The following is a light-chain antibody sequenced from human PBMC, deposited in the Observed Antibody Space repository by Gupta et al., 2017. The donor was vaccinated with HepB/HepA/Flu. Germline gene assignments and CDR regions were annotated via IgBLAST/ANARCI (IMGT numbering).Light chain of an antibody. CDR3: QQSYGTPRT. CDR2: AAS. CDR1: QSISNF. J-gene: IGKJ1*01. V-gene: IGKV1-39*01. Sequence: DIQMTQSPSSLSASVGDRVTIACRASQSISNFLNWYQQKPGKAPNLLIYAASSLQRGVPSRFSGSGSGTDFTLTISSLQPEDFATYDCQQSYGTPRTFGQGTRVEIK.